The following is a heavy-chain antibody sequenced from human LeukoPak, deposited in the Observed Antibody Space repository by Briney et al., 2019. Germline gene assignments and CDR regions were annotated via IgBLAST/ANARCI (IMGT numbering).Heavy chain of an antibody. CDR2: IYTSGST. CDR1: GDSINTYY. V-gene: IGHV4-4*07. Sequence: SETLSLTCTVSGDSINTYYWSWIRQPAGKGLEWIGRIYTSGSTNYNPSLKSRVTMSVDTSKNQFSLKLSSVTAADTAVYYCATGRTGSYLNAFDIWGQGTMVTVSS. J-gene: IGHJ3*02. CDR3: ATGRTGSYLNAFDI. D-gene: IGHD1-26*01.